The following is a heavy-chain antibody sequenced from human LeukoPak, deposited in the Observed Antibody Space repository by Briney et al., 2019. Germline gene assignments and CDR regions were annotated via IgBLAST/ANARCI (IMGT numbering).Heavy chain of an antibody. Sequence: PSETLSLTCTVSVGPIRSYYWSWIRQPPGRGLEWIGYMYYSRSTNYNPSLKSRVTISVDTSKNQFSLKLSSVTAADTAVYYCARGLSYDYLWGSYVAFDYWGQGTLVTVSS. CDR2: MYYSRST. D-gene: IGHD3-16*01. CDR3: ARGLSYDYLWGSYVAFDY. J-gene: IGHJ4*02. V-gene: IGHV4-59*01. CDR1: VGPIRSYY.